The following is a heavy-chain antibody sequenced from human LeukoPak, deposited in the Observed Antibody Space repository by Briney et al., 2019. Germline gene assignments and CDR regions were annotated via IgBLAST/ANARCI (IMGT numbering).Heavy chain of an antibody. Sequence: GGSLRLSCAGSGFTFSTYAMSWVRQAPGKGLEWVSAISGSGGSTYYADSVKGWFTISRDNSKNTLYLQMNSLRAEDTAVYYCAKGFGGTFDYWGQGTLVTVSS. V-gene: IGHV3-23*01. CDR1: GFTFSTYA. CDR2: ISGSGGST. D-gene: IGHD3-10*01. J-gene: IGHJ4*02. CDR3: AKGFGGTFDY.